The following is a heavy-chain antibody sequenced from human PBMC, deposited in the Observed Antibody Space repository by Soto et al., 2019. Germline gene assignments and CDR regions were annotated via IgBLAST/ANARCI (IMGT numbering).Heavy chain of an antibody. Sequence: PGESLKISCKGSGYSFTSYWIGWVRQMPGKGLEWMGIIYPGDSDTRYSPSFQGQVTISADKSISTAYLQWSSLKASDTAMYYCARHGYSNYVIRYYYMDVWGKGTTVTVSS. CDR3: ARHGYSNYVIRYYYMDV. V-gene: IGHV5-51*01. J-gene: IGHJ6*03. D-gene: IGHD4-4*01. CDR2: IYPGDSDT. CDR1: GYSFTSYW.